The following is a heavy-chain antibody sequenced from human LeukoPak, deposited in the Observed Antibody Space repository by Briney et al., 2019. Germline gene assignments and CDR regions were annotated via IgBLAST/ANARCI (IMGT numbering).Heavy chain of an antibody. CDR1: GFTFSSYS. CDR3: AREADFWSGLLDSFDY. D-gene: IGHD3-3*01. V-gene: IGHV3-48*04. J-gene: IGHJ4*02. Sequence: GGSLRLSCAASGFTFSSYSMNWVRQAPGKGLEWVSHISSSSTNIYYADSVKGRSTISRDNAKNSLYLQMNSLRAEDTAVYYCAREADFWSGLLDSFDYWGQGTLVTVSS. CDR2: ISSSSTNI.